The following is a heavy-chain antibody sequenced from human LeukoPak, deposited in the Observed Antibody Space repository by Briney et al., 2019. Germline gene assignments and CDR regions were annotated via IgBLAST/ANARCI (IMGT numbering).Heavy chain of an antibody. Sequence: SGPTLVKPTQTLTLTCTFSGFSLRSSGVGVGWIRQPPGKALEWVAFISSNGDIRYRPSLESRLTITKDTSKNQVILTMTNMDPVDTARYYCAHGLDGYGSAKGYWFDPWGQGTLVTVSS. D-gene: IGHD2-2*03. CDR3: AHGLDGYGSAKGYWFDP. CDR1: GFSLRSSGVG. CDR2: ISSNGDI. V-gene: IGHV2-5*01. J-gene: IGHJ5*02.